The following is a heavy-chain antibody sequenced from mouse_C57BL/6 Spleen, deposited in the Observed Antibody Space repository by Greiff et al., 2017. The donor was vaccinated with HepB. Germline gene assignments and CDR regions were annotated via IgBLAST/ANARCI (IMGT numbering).Heavy chain of an antibody. Sequence: VMLVESGGGLVKPGGSLKLSCAASGFTFSSYAMSWVRQTPEKRLEWVATISDGGSYTYYPDNVKGRFTIARDNAKNNLYLQMSHLKSEDTAMYYCARRGYYDAMDYWGQGTSVTVSS. V-gene: IGHV5-4*03. CDR1: GFTFSSYA. J-gene: IGHJ4*01. D-gene: IGHD2-2*01. CDR3: ARRGYYDAMDY. CDR2: ISDGGSYT.